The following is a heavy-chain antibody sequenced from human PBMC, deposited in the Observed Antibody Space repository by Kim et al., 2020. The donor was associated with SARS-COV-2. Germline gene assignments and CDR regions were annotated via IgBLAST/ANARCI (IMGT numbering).Heavy chain of an antibody. CDR3: ARDLQIYSSSWPSRYGMDV. V-gene: IGHV3-48*03. J-gene: IGHJ6*02. Sequence: GGSLRLSCAASGFTFSSYEMNWVRQAPGKGLEWVSYISSSGSTIYYADSVKGRFTISRDNAKNSLYLQMNSLRAEDTAVYYCARDLQIYSSSWPSRYGMDVWGQGTTVTVSS. CDR2: ISSSGSTI. CDR1: GFTFSSYE. D-gene: IGHD6-13*01.